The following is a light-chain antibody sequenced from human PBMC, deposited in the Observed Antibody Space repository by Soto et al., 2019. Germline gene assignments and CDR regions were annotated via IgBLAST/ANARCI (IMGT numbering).Light chain of an antibody. V-gene: IGLV2-14*01. CDR1: SSDVGGYNY. CDR3: SSYTSSSTLGV. J-gene: IGLJ2*01. CDR2: DVS. Sequence: QSVLTQPASVSGSPGQSITISCTGTSSDVGGYNYVSWYQQHQGKAPKLMIYDVSNRPSGVSNRFSGSKSGNTASLTISGLQAEDEADYYCSSYTSSSTLGVFGGGTKVTVL.